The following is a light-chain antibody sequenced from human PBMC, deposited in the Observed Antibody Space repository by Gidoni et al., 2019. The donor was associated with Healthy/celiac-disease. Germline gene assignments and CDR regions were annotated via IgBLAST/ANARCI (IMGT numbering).Light chain of an antibody. J-gene: IGKJ2*01. V-gene: IGKV3-11*01. CDR1: QSVSSY. CDR3: QQRGNWPYT. CDR2: DAS. Sequence: EIVLTQSPATLSLSPGERATLSGRASQSVSSYLAWYQQKPGQAPRLLIYDASSRATGIPARFSGSGSGTDFTLTISSLEPEDFAVYYCQQRGNWPYTFGQGTKLEIK.